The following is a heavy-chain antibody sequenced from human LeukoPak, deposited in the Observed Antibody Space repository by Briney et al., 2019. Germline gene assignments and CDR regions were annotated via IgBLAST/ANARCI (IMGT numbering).Heavy chain of an antibody. CDR1: GFTFSNAW. D-gene: IGHD3-22*01. V-gene: IGHV3-15*07. J-gene: IGHJ5*02. Sequence: GGSLRPSCATSGFTFSNAWMNWVRQAPGKGLGWVGRIRSNSDGGTIDYAAPVKGRFTLSRDDSKTTLYLQMNSLQTEDTAVYYCATDFYDSTWGQGTLVTVSS. CDR3: ATDFYDST. CDR2: IRSNSDGGTI.